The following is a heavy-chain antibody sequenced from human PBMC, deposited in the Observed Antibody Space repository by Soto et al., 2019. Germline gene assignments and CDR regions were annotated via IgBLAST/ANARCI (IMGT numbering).Heavy chain of an antibody. Sequence: SETLSLTCTVSGDSVSSGSNYWSWIRQSPGRGLEWIGYIIDSGNTNYNPSLKSRVIISVDTSKNQFSLKVNSVTTADTAVYYCARGGPGSSWEFDYWGQGTLVTVSS. CDR2: IIDSGNT. V-gene: IGHV4-61*01. CDR1: GDSVSSGSNY. D-gene: IGHD6-13*01. J-gene: IGHJ4*02. CDR3: ARGGPGSSWEFDY.